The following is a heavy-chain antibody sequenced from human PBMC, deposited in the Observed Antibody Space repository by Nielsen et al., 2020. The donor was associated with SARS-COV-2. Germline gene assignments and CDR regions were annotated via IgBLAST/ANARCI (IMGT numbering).Heavy chain of an antibody. J-gene: IGHJ4*02. CDR3: AREPLRGYSYGVDY. CDR2: ISPNSGGT. Sequence: ASVKVSCKASGYTFTGYYMHWVRQAPGQGLEWMGRISPNSGGTNYAQKFQDRVTMTRNTSISTAYMELSRLRSDDTAVYYCAREPLRGYSYGVDYWGQGTLVTVSS. D-gene: IGHD5-18*01. CDR1: GYTFTGYY. V-gene: IGHV1-2*06.